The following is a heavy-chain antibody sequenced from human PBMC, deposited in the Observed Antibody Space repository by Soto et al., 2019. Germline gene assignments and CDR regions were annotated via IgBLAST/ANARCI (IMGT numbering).Heavy chain of an antibody. D-gene: IGHD3-16*02. V-gene: IGHV4-34*01. Sequence: PSETLSLTCAVYGGSFSGYYWSWIRQPPGKGLEWIGEINHSGSTNYNPSLKSRVTISVDTSKNQFSLKLSSVTAADTAVYYCARGDMITFGGVIVDRFFDYWGQGTLVTVSS. CDR3: ARGDMITFGGVIVDRFFDY. J-gene: IGHJ4*02. CDR1: GGSFSGYY. CDR2: INHSGST.